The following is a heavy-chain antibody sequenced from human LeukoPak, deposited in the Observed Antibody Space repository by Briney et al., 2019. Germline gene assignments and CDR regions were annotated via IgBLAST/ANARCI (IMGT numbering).Heavy chain of an antibody. CDR2: IRADNGNT. V-gene: IGHV1-18*01. Sequence: ASVKVSCKASGGTFSSYAISWVRQAPGQGLEWMGWIRADNGNTIYEQRLQGRVTMTTDTSTSTAYMDLRSLRSDDTAVYYCAVYYYDSTGYTNVNDGFDTWGQGTMVTVSS. D-gene: IGHD3-22*01. J-gene: IGHJ3*02. CDR1: GGTFSSYA. CDR3: AVYYYDSTGYTNVNDGFDT.